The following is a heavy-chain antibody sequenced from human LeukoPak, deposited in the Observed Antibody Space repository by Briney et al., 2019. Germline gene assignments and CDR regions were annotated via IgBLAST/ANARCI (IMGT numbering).Heavy chain of an antibody. CDR3: ASFDYYYYYMDV. CDR2: ISAYNGNT. CDR1: GYTFTSYG. J-gene: IGHJ6*03. V-gene: IGHV1-18*01. Sequence: GASVKVSCMASGYTFTSYGISWVRQAPGQGLEWMGWISAYNGNTNYAQKLQGRVTMTTDTSTSTAHMELRSLRSDDTGVYYCASFDYYYYYMDVWGKGTTVTVSS.